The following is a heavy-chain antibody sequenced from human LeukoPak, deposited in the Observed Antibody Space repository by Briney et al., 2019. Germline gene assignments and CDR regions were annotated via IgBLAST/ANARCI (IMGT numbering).Heavy chain of an antibody. D-gene: IGHD5-12*01. V-gene: IGHV5-51*01. J-gene: IGHJ4*02. CDR2: IYPGDSDT. Sequence: GEPLKISCKGSGYSFTSYWIGWVRQMPGKGLEWMGIIYPGDSDTRYGPFFQGQVTISADISTAYLQWSSLKASDTAMYYCARLQTQNSAYASFDFWGQGTLVTVSS. CDR1: GYSFTSYW. CDR3: ARLQTQNSAYASFDF.